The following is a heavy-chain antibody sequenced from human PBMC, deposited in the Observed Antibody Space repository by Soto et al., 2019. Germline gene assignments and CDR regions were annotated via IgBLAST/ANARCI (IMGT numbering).Heavy chain of an antibody. CDR2: TYFRSKWYN. V-gene: IGHV6-1*01. CDR1: GDSVSSYSAA. CDR3: AKGDNLGPKTGYAFDP. Sequence: SQDLSLTCALSGDSVSSYSAAWNWIRQSPSRGLEWLGRTYFRSKWYNDYAVSVKSRIIINPDTSNNQFSLQLNSVTPEDTAVYFCAKGDNLGPKTGYAFDPWGQGIMVTVSS. J-gene: IGHJ5*02. D-gene: IGHD5-12*01.